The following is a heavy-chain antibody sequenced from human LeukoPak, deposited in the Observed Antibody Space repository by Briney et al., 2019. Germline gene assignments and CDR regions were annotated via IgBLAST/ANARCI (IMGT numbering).Heavy chain of an antibody. CDR1: GGSFSGYY. Sequence: PSETLSLTCAVYGGSFSGYYWSWIRQPPGRGLEWIGEINHSGSTNYNPSLKSRVTISVDTSKNQFSLKLSSVTAADTAVYYCARNYGDYAYWYFDLWGRGTLVTVSS. J-gene: IGHJ2*01. V-gene: IGHV4-34*01. D-gene: IGHD4-17*01. CDR2: INHSGST. CDR3: ARNYGDYAYWYFDL.